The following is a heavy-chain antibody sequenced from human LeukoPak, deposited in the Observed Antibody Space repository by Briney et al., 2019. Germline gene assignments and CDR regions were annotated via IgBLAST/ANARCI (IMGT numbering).Heavy chain of an antibody. J-gene: IGHJ4*02. Sequence: GASVKVSCKASGYTFTGYYMHWVRQAPGQGLEWMGWINPNSGGTNYAQKFQGRVTMTRDTSISTAYMALSRLRSDDTAVYYCARARPVVPAALDYWGQGTLVTVSS. D-gene: IGHD2-2*01. CDR3: ARARPVVPAALDY. CDR1: GYTFTGYY. CDR2: INPNSGGT. V-gene: IGHV1-2*02.